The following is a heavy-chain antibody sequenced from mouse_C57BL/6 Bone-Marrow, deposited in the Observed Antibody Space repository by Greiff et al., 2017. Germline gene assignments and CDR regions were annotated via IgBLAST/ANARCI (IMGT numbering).Heavy chain of an antibody. V-gene: IGHV14-4*01. CDR2: IDPENGDT. CDR3: TARGFAY. CDR1: GFNIKDDY. J-gene: IGHJ3*01. Sequence: EVKLVESGAELVRPGASVKLSCTASGFNIKDDYMHWVKQRPEQGLEWIGWIDPENGDTEYASKFQGKATITADTSSNTAYLQLSSLTSEDTGVYYCTARGFAYWGQGTLVTVSA.